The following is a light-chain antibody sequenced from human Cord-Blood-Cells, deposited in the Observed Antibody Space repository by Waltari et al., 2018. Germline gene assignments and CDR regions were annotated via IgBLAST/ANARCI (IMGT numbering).Light chain of an antibody. Sequence: DIQMTQSHSSLSASVGDRVTITCRGSHSISSYLNWYQQKPGKAPKLMIYAASSLQSGVPSRFSGSGSGTDFTLTISSLQPEDFATYYCQQSYSTPYTFGQGTKLEIK. J-gene: IGKJ2*01. CDR1: HSISSY. V-gene: IGKV1-39*01. CDR2: AAS. CDR3: QQSYSTPYT.